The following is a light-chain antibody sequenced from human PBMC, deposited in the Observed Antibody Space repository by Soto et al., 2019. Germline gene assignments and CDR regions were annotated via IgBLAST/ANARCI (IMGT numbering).Light chain of an antibody. CDR2: APS. J-gene: IGKJ5*01. CDR1: QTISSS. CDR3: QQANNFSPS. V-gene: IGKV1-12*01. Sequence: DIQMTQSPSSVSASVGDRVTISCRASQTISSSLAWYQQKPGQAPKLLVYAPSKLQIGVPARFRGSGSATDFTLSISTVQPEDFATYYCQQANNFSPSYGHGTPLYIK.